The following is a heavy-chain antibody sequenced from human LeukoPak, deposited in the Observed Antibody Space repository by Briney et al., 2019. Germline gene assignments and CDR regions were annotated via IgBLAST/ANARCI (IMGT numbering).Heavy chain of an antibody. Sequence: SETLSLTCTVSGGSFSSGSYYWSWIRQPPGKGLEWIGYIYYSGSTNYSPSLKSRVTISVDTSKNQFSLKLSSVTAADTAVYYCARAPRAYGDYKFDYWGQGTLVTVSS. V-gene: IGHV4-61*01. CDR3: ARAPRAYGDYKFDY. CDR2: IYYSGST. D-gene: IGHD4-17*01. CDR1: GGSFSSGSYY. J-gene: IGHJ4*02.